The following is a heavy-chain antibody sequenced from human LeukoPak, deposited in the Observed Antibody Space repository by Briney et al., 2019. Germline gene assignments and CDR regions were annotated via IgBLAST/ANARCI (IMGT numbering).Heavy chain of an antibody. V-gene: IGHV3-74*01. CDR2: INSDGSST. CDR3: ARLKYYFHY. Sequence: SGGTLRLSCAASGFTFSSYWMHWVRQAPGKGLVWVSRINSDGSSTSYADSVKGRFTISRDNAKNTLYPQMNSLRAEGTAVYYSARLKYYFHYWGQGTLVTVSS. CDR1: GFTFSSYW. J-gene: IGHJ4*02.